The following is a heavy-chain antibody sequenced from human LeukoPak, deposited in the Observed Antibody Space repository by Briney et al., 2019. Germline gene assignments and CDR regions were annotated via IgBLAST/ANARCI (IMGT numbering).Heavy chain of an antibody. V-gene: IGHV4-59*01. CDR1: GDSISGYH. Sequence: SETLSLTCTVSGDSISGYHWSWIRQPPGERLEWLGYMYNTGSTSYNPSLKSRATMSVDTSKNQVSLKLTSVTAADTAVYYCARKDWDVWGKGTSVTISS. CDR2: MYNTGST. D-gene: IGHD2-21*01. J-gene: IGHJ6*04. CDR3: ARKDWDV.